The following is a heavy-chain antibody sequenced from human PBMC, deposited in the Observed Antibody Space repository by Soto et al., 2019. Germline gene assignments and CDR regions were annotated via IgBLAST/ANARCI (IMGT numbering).Heavy chain of an antibody. J-gene: IGHJ4*02. V-gene: IGHV3-30-3*01. CDR1: GFTFSSYA. CDR2: ISYDGSNK. CDR3: ASDSVDY. Sequence: GESLRLSCAASGFTFSSYAMHWVRQAPGKGLEWVAVISYDGSNKYYADSVKGRFTISRDNSKNTLYLQMNSLRAEDTAVYYCASDSVDYWGQGTLVTVSS.